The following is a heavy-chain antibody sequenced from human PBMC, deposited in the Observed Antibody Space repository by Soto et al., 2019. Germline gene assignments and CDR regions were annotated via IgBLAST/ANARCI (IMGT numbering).Heavy chain of an antibody. D-gene: IGHD2-21*01. Sequence: SETLSLTCTVSGGSISSYYWSWIRQPPGKGLEWIGYIYYSGSTNYNPSLKSRVTISVDTSKNQFSLKLSSVTAADTAVYYCARSLTYCGGDCPRPQAFDYWGQGTLVTVSS. CDR1: GGSISSYY. CDR3: ARSLTYCGGDCPRPQAFDY. CDR2: IYYSGST. V-gene: IGHV4-59*01. J-gene: IGHJ4*02.